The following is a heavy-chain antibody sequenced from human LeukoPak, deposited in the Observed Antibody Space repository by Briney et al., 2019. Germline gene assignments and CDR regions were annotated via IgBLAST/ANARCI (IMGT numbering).Heavy chain of an antibody. CDR3: ARLRTNYNLFTMVRGGYYFDY. D-gene: IGHD3-10*01. CDR1: GGSISSSSYY. Sequence: SETLTLTCTVSGGSISSSSYYWGWIRQPPGKGLEWIGEINHSGSTNYNPSLKSRVTISVDTSKNQFSLKLSSVTAADTAVYYCARLRTNYNLFTMVRGGYYFDYWGQGTLVTVSS. J-gene: IGHJ4*02. V-gene: IGHV4-39*07. CDR2: INHSGST.